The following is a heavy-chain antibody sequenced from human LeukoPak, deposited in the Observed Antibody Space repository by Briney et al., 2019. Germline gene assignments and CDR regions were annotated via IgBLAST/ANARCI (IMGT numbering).Heavy chain of an antibody. D-gene: IGHD3-10*01. Sequence: GGSLRLSCAASGSTFSTDAMHWVRQAPGKGLEWVAVISDDGSKIYYADSVKGRFTSSRDNAKNSLYLQMNSLRAEDTAIYYCARERFHGSGAPRYDYWGQGILVTVSS. CDR2: ISDDGSKI. V-gene: IGHV3-30*04. CDR3: ARERFHGSGAPRYDY. CDR1: GSTFSTDA. J-gene: IGHJ4*02.